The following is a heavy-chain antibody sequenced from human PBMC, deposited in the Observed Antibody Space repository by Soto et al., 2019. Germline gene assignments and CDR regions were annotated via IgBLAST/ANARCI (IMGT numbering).Heavy chain of an antibody. D-gene: IGHD1-26*01. CDR1: AFTLSNYA. Sequence: GSPRHSCAAAAFTLSNYAMSSVRQAPGKGLEWVSVITGGGGSTYYAASVKGRLTISRDNTKNTLYLKVQRPRTEATAVYYCATRVGSYGGFDDWGQGTMVTVSS. J-gene: IGHJ4*02. CDR2: ITGGGGST. V-gene: IGHV3-23*01. CDR3: ATRVGSYGGFDD.